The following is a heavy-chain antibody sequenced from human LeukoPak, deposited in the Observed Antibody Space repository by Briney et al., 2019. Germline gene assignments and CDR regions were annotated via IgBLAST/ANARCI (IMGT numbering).Heavy chain of an antibody. Sequence: LRLSCAASGFTFSSYAMSWIRQPPGKGLEWIGYIYHSGSTYYNPSLKSRVTISVDRSKNQFSLKLSSVTAADTAVYYCARAFRGYSGYDYDAFDIWGQGTMVTVSS. CDR2: IYHSGST. D-gene: IGHD5-12*01. J-gene: IGHJ3*02. CDR1: GFTFSSYA. V-gene: IGHV4-30-2*01. CDR3: ARAFRGYSGYDYDAFDI.